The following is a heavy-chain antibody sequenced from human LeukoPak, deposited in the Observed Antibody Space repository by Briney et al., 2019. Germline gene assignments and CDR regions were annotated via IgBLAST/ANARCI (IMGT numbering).Heavy chain of an antibody. CDR3: AEVVTGYCSTTSCPFDS. D-gene: IGHD2-2*01. J-gene: IGHJ4*02. V-gene: IGHV3-30*02. CDR1: GFTFSTYG. Sequence: PGGSLRLSCAASGFTFSTYGMDWVRQAPGKGLEWVAYIRYDGSNKNYADSVKGRFTISRDNSKNTLYLQMSSLRAEDTAVYYCAEVVTGYCSTTSCPFDSWCQGTQVTVSS. CDR2: IRYDGSNK.